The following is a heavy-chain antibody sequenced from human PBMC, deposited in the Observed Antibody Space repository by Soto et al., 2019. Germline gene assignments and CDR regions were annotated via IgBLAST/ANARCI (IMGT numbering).Heavy chain of an antibody. CDR2: IIPILGIA. Sequence: QVQLVQSGAEVKKPGSSVKVSCKASGGTFSSYTISWVRQAPGQGLEWMGRIIPILGIANYAQKFQGRVTITADKSTSTAYMELSSLRSEDTAVYFCAREDGSSTSCYRDYWGQGTLVTVSS. D-gene: IGHD2-2*02. J-gene: IGHJ4*02. CDR3: AREDGSSTSCYRDY. V-gene: IGHV1-69*02. CDR1: GGTFSSYT.